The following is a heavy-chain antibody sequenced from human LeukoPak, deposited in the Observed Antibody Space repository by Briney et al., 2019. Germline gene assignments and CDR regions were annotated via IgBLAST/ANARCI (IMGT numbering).Heavy chain of an antibody. J-gene: IGHJ4*02. V-gene: IGHV1-18*01. CDR3: ARDRYTVHYYDSSGYYDY. CDR2: ISAYNCNT. CDR1: GYTFTSYG. D-gene: IGHD3-22*01. Sequence: AASVKVSCKASGYTFTSYGISWVRQAPGQGLEWMGWISAYNCNTNYAQKLQGRVTMTTDTSTSTAYMELRSLRSDDTAVYYCARDRYTVHYYDSSGYYDYWGQGTLVTVSS.